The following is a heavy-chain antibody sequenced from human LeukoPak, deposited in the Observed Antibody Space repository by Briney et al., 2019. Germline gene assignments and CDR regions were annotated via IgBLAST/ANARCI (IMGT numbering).Heavy chain of an antibody. CDR3: ARDYFIAAPPTNAFDI. J-gene: IGHJ3*02. D-gene: IGHD6-6*01. V-gene: IGHV3-21*01. CDR1: GFTFSSYS. CDR2: ISSSSSSYI. Sequence: TGGSLRLSCAASGFTFSSYSMNWVRQAPGKGLEWVSSISSSSSSYIYYADSVKGRFTISRDNAKNSLYLQMNSLRAEDTAVYYCARDYFIAAPPTNAFDIWGQGTMVTVSS.